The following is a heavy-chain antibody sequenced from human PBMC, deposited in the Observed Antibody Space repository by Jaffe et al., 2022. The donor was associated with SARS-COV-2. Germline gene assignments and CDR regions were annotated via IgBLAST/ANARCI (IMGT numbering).Heavy chain of an antibody. Sequence: QVQLVQSGAEVKKPGASVKVSCKASGYTFTSYGISWVRQAPGQGLEWMGWISAYNGNTNYAQKLQGRVTMTTDTSTSTAYMELRSLRSDDTAVYYCARERWSTERAPYSPFDYWGQGTLVTVSS. D-gene: IGHD6-13*01. V-gene: IGHV1-18*01. J-gene: IGHJ4*02. CDR3: ARERWSTERAPYSPFDY. CDR2: ISAYNGNT. CDR1: GYTFTSYG.